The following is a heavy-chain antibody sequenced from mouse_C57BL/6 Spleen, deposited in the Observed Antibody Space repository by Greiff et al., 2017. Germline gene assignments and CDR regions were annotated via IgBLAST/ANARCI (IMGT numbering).Heavy chain of an antibody. V-gene: IGHV1-59*01. CDR1: GYTFTSYW. J-gene: IGHJ2*01. CDR3: ARYGYYGSSQYYFDY. D-gene: IGHD1-1*01. CDR2: IDPSDSYT. Sequence: VQLQQPGAELVRPGTSVKLSCKASGYTFTSYWMHWVKQRPGQGLEWIGVIDPSDSYTNYNQKFKGKATLTVDTSSSTAYMPLSSLTSEDSAVYDCARYGYYGSSQYYFDYWGQGTTLTVSS.